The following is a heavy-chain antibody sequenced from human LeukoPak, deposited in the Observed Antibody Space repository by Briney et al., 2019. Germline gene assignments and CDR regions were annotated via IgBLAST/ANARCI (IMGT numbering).Heavy chain of an antibody. Sequence: GASVKVSCKASGYTFTGYYMHWVRQAPGQGLEWMGRINPNSGGTNYAQKFQGRVTMTRDTSISTAYMELSRLRSDDTAVYYCARPALPRYCSGGSCGFDPWDQGTLVTVSS. J-gene: IGHJ5*02. V-gene: IGHV1-2*06. D-gene: IGHD2-15*01. CDR1: GYTFTGYY. CDR2: INPNSGGT. CDR3: ARPALPRYCSGGSCGFDP.